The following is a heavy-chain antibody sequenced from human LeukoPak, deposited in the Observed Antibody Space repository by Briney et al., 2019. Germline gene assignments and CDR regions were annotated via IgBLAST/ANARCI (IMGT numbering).Heavy chain of an antibody. CDR2: IIPIFGTA. Sequence: ASVKVSCTASGGTFSSYAISWVRQAPGQGLEWMGGIIPIFGTANYAQKFQGRVTITADESTSTAYMELSSLRSEDTAVYYCATHARNDFWSGYGYYYYGMDVWGQGTTVTVSS. V-gene: IGHV1-69*01. D-gene: IGHD3-3*01. CDR1: GGTFSSYA. J-gene: IGHJ6*02. CDR3: ATHARNDFWSGYGYYYYGMDV.